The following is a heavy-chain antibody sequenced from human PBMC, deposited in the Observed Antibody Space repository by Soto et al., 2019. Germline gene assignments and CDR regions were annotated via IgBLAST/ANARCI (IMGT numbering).Heavy chain of an antibody. Sequence: PSQTLSLTCAISGDSVSSNSAAWNWIRQSPSRGLEWLGRTYYRSKWYNDYAVSVKSRITINPDTSKNQFSLQLNSVTPEDTAVYYCARDALGGYSSSWYNYYHYYGMDVWGQGTTVTVSS. V-gene: IGHV6-1*01. D-gene: IGHD6-13*01. CDR3: ARDALGGYSSSWYNYYHYYGMDV. J-gene: IGHJ6*02. CDR2: TYYRSKWYN. CDR1: GDSVSSNSAA.